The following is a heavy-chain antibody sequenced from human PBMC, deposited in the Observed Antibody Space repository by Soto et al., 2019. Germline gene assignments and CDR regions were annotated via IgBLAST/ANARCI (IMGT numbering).Heavy chain of an antibody. Sequence: SQTLSLTCAISGDSVSGNRAAWHWIRQYPSRGLEWLGGTYYRSKWYNDYALSLKSRITINPDTSKNQVPLQLNSVTPEDTAMYYCASGVDVGLVEAATGGVDWLDPGGQGALVTVSS. V-gene: IGHV6-1*01. CDR2: TYYRSKWYN. D-gene: IGHD2-15*01. J-gene: IGHJ5*02. CDR1: GDSVSGNRAA. CDR3: ASGVDVGLVEAATGGVDWLDP.